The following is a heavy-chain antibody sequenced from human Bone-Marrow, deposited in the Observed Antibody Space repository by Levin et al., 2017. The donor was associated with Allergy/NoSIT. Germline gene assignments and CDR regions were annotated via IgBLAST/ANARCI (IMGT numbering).Heavy chain of an antibody. CDR3: ARDEEAYGDAFDI. CDR2: ISSRRTTI. Sequence: GESLKISCAASGFTFNTYGMIWVRQAPGKGLEWVSYISSRRTTIYYADSVKGRFTISRDDAKNSLYLQMSSLRAEDTAVYFCARDEEAYGDAFDIWGQGTRVTVSS. V-gene: IGHV3-48*01. J-gene: IGHJ3*02. D-gene: IGHD2-8*01. CDR1: GFTFNTYG.